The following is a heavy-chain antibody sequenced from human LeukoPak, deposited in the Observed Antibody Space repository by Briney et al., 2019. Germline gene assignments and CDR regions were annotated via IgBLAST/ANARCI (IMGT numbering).Heavy chain of an antibody. CDR2: ISSSGSTI. D-gene: IGHD5-18*01. V-gene: IGHV3-48*03. Sequence: PGGSLRLSCAASGFTFSSYEMNWVRQAPGKGLEWVSYISSSGSTIYYADSVKGRFTISRDNAKNSLYLQMNSLRAEDTAVYNCARDPHTAMVPWYMDVWGKGTTVTVSS. CDR1: GFTFSSYE. J-gene: IGHJ6*03. CDR3: ARDPHTAMVPWYMDV.